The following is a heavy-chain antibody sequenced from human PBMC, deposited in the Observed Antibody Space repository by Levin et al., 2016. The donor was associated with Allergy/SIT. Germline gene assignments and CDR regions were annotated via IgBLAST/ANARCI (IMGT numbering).Heavy chain of an antibody. Sequence: ASVKVSCKASGYTFTGYFMHWVRQAPGQGLEWMGWINPNSGGTNYAQKFQGRVTMTRDTSISTAYMELSRLRSDDTAVYYCARGSDSSGYRVREFDYWGQGTLVTVSS. V-gene: IGHV1-2*02. D-gene: IGHD3-22*01. CDR3: ARGSDSSGYRVREFDY. CDR1: GYTFTGYF. J-gene: IGHJ4*02. CDR2: INPNSGGT.